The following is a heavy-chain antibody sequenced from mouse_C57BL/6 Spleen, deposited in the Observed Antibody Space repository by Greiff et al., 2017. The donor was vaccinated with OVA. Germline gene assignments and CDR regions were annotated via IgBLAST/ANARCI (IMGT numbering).Heavy chain of an antibody. Sequence: VQLQQSGAELVRPGTSVKLSCKASGYTFTSYWMPWVKQRPGQGLEWIGVIDPSDSYTNYHQKFKGKATLTVDTSSSTAYMQLSSLTSEDSAVYYCARWGYGSSEYIDYWGQGTTLTVSS. CDR3: ARWGYGSSEYIDY. J-gene: IGHJ2*01. CDR1: GYTFTSYW. CDR2: IDPSDSYT. D-gene: IGHD1-1*01. V-gene: IGHV1-59*01.